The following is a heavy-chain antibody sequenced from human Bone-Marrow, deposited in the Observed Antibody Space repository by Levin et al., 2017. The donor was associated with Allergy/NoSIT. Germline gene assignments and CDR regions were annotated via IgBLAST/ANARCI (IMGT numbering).Heavy chain of an antibody. D-gene: IGHD5-24*01. V-gene: IGHV3-11*01. CDR2: ISDTSRTI. Sequence: GESLKISCTASGFTFSDFYMTWIRQAPGKGLAWLAYISDTSRTIHYADSVKGRFTISRDNAKYSLSLQLNSLSVDDTGIYYCARSRWAPYGGMDVWGQGTAVTVSS. CDR1: GFTFSDFY. CDR3: ARSRWAPYGGMDV. J-gene: IGHJ6*02.